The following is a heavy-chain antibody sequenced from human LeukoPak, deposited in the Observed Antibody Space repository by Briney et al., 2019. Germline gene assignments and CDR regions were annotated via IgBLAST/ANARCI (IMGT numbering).Heavy chain of an antibody. D-gene: IGHD2-21*01. CDR1: GLTVSRNY. CDR2: ISGSGGST. V-gene: IGHV3-23*01. J-gene: IGHJ4*02. CDR3: AKDNINIPY. Sequence: GGSLRLSCAASGLTVSRNYMSWVRQAPGKGLEWVSAISGSGGSTYYADSVKGRFTISRDNSKNTLYLQMNSLRAEDTAVYYCAKDNINIPYWGQGTLVTVSS.